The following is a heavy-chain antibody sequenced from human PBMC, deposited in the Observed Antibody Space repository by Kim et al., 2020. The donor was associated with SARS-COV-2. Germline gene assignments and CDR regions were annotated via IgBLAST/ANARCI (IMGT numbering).Heavy chain of an antibody. J-gene: IGHJ4*02. D-gene: IGHD1-26*01. Sequence: SETLSLTCTVSGGSISSYYWSWIRQPPGKGLEWIGYIYYSGSTNYNPSLKSRVTISVDTSKNQFSLKLSSVTAADTAVYYCARKNSGSYYSDFDYWGQGTLVTVSS. CDR3: ARKNSGSYYSDFDY. CDR1: GGSISSYY. CDR2: IYYSGST. V-gene: IGHV4-59*13.